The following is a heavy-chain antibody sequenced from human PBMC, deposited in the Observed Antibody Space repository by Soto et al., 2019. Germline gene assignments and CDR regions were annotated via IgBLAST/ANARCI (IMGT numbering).Heavy chain of an antibody. J-gene: IGHJ4*02. CDR2: ISAHNGNT. V-gene: IGHV1-18*01. Sequence: QVHLVQSGAEVKKPGASVKVSCKGSGYTFTSYGITWVRQAPGQGLEWMGWISAHNGNTDYAQKLQGRVTVSRDTSTITAYMELRSLRSDVSAVYYCARGRYGGYWGQGALVTVSS. CDR3: ARGRYGGY. CDR1: GYTFTSYG. D-gene: IGHD3-10*01.